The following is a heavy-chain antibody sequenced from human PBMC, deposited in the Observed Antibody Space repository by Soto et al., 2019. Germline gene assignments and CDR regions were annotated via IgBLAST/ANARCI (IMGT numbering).Heavy chain of an antibody. Sequence: QLQLQESGPGLVKPSETLSLTCTVSGGSISSSSYYWGWIRQPPGKGLEWIGSIYYSGSTYYNPSLKSRVTISVDTSKNQFSLKLSSVTAADTAVYYCARRDRYYYYGMDVWGQGTTVTVSS. CDR1: GGSISSSSYY. V-gene: IGHV4-39*01. J-gene: IGHJ6*02. CDR3: ARRDRYYYYGMDV. CDR2: IYYSGST.